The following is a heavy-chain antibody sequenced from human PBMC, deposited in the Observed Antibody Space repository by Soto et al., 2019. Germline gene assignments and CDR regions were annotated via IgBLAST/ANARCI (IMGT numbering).Heavy chain of an antibody. V-gene: IGHV3-30*04. CDR3: ARRTAAAAGAFDV. CDR2: ISYDGSNT. D-gene: IGHD6-13*01. Sequence: GGSLRLSCAASGFTFSSYAMHWVRQAPGKGLEWVAVISYDGSNTYYADSVKGRFTISRDNSKNTLYLQMNSLRAEDTAVYYCARRTAAAAGAFDVWGQGTMVTVSS. CDR1: GFTFSSYA. J-gene: IGHJ3*01.